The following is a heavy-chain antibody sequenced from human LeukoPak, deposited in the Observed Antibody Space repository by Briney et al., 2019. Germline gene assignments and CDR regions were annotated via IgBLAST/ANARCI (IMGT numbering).Heavy chain of an antibody. CDR3: ASLRPVQLERQGAFDI. J-gene: IGHJ3*02. CDR1: GYSFTSYW. CDR2: IYPGDSDT. V-gene: IGHV5-51*01. D-gene: IGHD1-1*01. Sequence: PGESLKISCKGSGYSFTSYWIGWVRQMPGKGLEWMGIIYPGDSDTRYSPSFQGQVTISADKSISTAYLQWSSLKASDTAMYYCASLRPVQLERQGAFDIWGQGTMVTVSS.